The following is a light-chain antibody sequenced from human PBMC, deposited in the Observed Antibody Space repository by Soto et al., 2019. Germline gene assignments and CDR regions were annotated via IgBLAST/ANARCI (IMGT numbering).Light chain of an antibody. CDR2: AAS. J-gene: IGKJ1*01. Sequence: ENVLTQSPGTLSLSPGDRATLSCRASQSLGSGYLAWYRQKPGQAPRILIYAASSRATGVPDRFSGSGSGTDFSLTISRLEPEDFAVYYCQQYDTSPRTFGQGTKVDIK. V-gene: IGKV3-20*01. CDR1: QSLGSGY. CDR3: QQYDTSPRT.